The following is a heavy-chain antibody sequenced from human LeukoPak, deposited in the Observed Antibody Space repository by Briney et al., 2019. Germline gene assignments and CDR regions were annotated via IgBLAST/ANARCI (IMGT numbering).Heavy chain of an antibody. CDR1: GGSFSGYY. J-gene: IGHJ4*02. CDR2: INHSGST. V-gene: IGHV4-34*01. Sequence: PSETLSLTCAVYGGSFSGYYWSWIRQPPGKGLEWIGEINHSGSTTYKPSLKSRVTISQDTSKNQFSLKLSSVTAADTAVYYCARGEGSGSYMSYFDYWGQGGLVTVSS. D-gene: IGHD3-10*01. CDR3: ARGEGSGSYMSYFDY.